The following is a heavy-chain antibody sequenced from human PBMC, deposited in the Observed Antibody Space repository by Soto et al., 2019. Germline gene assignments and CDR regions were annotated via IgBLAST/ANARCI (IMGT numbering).Heavy chain of an antibody. CDR3: ARTDGGCSGGSCYYFDY. V-gene: IGHV4-39*01. D-gene: IGHD2-15*01. CDR2: IYYSGST. CDR1: GGSISSSSYY. J-gene: IGHJ4*02. Sequence: SETLSLTCTVSGGSISSSSYYWGWIRQPPGKGLEWIGSIYYSGSTYYNPSLKSRVTISVDTSKNQFSLKLSSVTAADTAVYYCARTDGGCSGGSCYYFDYWGQGTLVTVSS.